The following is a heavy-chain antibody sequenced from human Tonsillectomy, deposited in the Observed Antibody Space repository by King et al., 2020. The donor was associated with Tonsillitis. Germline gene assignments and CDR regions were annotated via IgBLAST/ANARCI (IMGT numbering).Heavy chain of an antibody. CDR2: INSDGSST. CDR3: ARDPGETDWFDP. Sequence: DVQLVESGGGLVQPGGSLRLSCAASGFTFSSYWMHWVRHAPGKGLVWVSRINSDGSSTSYADSVKGRFTISRDNAKNTLYLQMNSLRAEDTAVYYCARDPGETDWFDPWGQGTLVTVSS. J-gene: IGHJ5*02. V-gene: IGHV3-74*01. CDR1: GFTFSSYW.